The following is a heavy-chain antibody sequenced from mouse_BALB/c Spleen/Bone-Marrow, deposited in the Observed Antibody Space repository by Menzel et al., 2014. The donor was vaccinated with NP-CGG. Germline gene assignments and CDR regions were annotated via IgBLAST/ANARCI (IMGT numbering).Heavy chain of an antibody. CDR1: GYTFTSYW. Sequence: QVQLKQSGAELAKPGASVKMSCKASGYTFTSYWMHWVKQRPGQGLEWIGYINPSTGYTEYNQKFKDKATLTADKSSSTAYMQQSSLTSEDSAVYYCARSGGGYDGFAYWGQGTLVTVSA. V-gene: IGHV1-7*01. CDR3: ARSGGGYDGFAY. CDR2: INPSTGYT. D-gene: IGHD2-2*01. J-gene: IGHJ3*01.